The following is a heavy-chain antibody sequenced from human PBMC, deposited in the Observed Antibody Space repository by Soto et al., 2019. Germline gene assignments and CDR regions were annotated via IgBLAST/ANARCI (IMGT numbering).Heavy chain of an antibody. D-gene: IGHD1-1*01. J-gene: IGHJ4*02. Sequence: EVQLVESGGGLVQPGGSLRLSCAVTGFTISSNYMNWVRQAPGKGLEWVSVMYAAGSTYYEDSVKGRFNISRANSKNTVYLQMNSLRGEDTAVYYCARGSNSNNWKLFDYWGQGTLVTVSS. CDR2: MYAAGST. CDR3: ARGSNSNNWKLFDY. CDR1: GFTISSNY. V-gene: IGHV3-66*01.